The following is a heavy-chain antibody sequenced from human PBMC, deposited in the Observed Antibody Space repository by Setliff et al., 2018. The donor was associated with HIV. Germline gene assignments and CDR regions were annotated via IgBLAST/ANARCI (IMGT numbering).Heavy chain of an antibody. CDR3: VRVPTNPDFYYYYMDV. Sequence: SETLSLTCTVSGGSISSYYWNWIRQPPGKGLEWIGYIYYSGVTNYNPSLKSRVTISLDTSKNQFSLKLTSVTAADTAVYYCVRVPTNPDFYYYYMDVWGKGTTVTVSS. J-gene: IGHJ6*03. CDR1: GGSISSYY. V-gene: IGHV4-59*01. CDR2: IYYSGVT.